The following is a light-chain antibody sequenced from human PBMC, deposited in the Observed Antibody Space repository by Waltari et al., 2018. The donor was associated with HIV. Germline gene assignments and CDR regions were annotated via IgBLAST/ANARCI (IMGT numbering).Light chain of an antibody. CDR1: SSDVGAYNY. CDR3: SSYTTSSTVL. V-gene: IGLV2-14*01. Sequence: QSALTQPASVSGSPGQSITISCTGTSSDVGAYNYVSWYQHHPGKAPKLILYEVSNRPSGVSNRFSGSKSGNTASLTLSRLQAEDEADYHCSSYTTSSTVLFGGGTKLTVL. J-gene: IGLJ2*01. CDR2: EVS.